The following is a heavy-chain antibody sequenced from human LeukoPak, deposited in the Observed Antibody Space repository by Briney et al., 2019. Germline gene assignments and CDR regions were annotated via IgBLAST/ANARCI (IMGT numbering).Heavy chain of an antibody. CDR1: GFTFDDYA. V-gene: IGHV3-20*04. CDR2: INWNGGST. D-gene: IGHD1-26*01. J-gene: IGHJ4*02. CDR3: AREHSGSYFFDY. Sequence: GGSLTLSCAASGFTFDDYAMSWVRQAPGKGLEWVSGINWNGGSTGYADSVKGRFTISRDNAKNSLYLQMNSLSAEDTALYYCAREHSGSYFFDYWGQGTLVTVSS.